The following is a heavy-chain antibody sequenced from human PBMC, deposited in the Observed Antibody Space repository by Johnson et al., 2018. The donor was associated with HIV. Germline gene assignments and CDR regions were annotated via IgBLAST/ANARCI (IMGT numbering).Heavy chain of an antibody. V-gene: IGHV3-13*01. CDR3: VRASWFSAFDI. J-gene: IGHJ3*02. D-gene: IGHD3-10*01. CDR2: IDTTGDT. Sequence: VQLVESGGGLVQPGGSLRLSCAASGFTFSSYDMHWVRQPTGKGLEWVSSIDTTGDTYYPGPVRGRFTISRENAKNSLYLQMNNLRAGDSAVYYCVRASWFSAFDIWGQGTLVTVSS. CDR1: GFTFSSYD.